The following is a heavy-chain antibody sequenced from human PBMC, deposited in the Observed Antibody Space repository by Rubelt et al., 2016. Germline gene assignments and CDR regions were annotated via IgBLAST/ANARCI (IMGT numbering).Heavy chain of an antibody. D-gene: IGHD5-18*01. CDR2: DGSEK. J-gene: IGHJ6*02. CDR3: ARGGLYSYGQYGMDV. Sequence: DGSEKYYVDSVKGRFTISRDNSKNTLYLQMNSLRAEDTAVYYSARGGLYSYGQYGMDVWGQGTTVTVSS. V-gene: IGHV3-7*04.